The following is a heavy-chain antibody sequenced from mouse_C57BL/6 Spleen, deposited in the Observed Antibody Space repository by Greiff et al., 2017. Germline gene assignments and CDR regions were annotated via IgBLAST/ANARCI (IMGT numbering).Heavy chain of an antibody. CDR1: GYTFTSYW. V-gene: IGHV1-64*01. D-gene: IGHD2-4*01. J-gene: IGHJ4*01. CDR3: ARYYYDYEDAMDY. CDR2: IHPNSGST. Sequence: QVQLKQPGAELVKPGASVKLSCKASGYTFTSYWMHWVKQRPGQGLEWIGMIHPNSGSTNYNEKFKTKATLTVDKSSSTAYMQLSSLTSEDSAVYYCARYYYDYEDAMDYWGQGTSVTVSS.